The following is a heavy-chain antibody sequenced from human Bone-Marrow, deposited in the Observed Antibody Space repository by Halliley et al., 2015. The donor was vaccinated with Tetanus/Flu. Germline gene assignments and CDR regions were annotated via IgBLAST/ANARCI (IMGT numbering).Heavy chain of an antibody. Sequence: QLVQSGAEVKKPGESLKISCKTSGYSFANYWIGWVRHMPDKGLEWMGIIYPGNSNTRYSPSFQGQVSISVDKSITTAYLEWSSLKASDTAMYYCARLRGGGWTPTDYWGQGTLVTVSS. D-gene: IGHD6-19*01. CDR1: GYSFANYW. CDR2: IYPGNSNT. V-gene: IGHV5-51*03. J-gene: IGHJ4*02. CDR3: ARLRGGGWTPTDY.